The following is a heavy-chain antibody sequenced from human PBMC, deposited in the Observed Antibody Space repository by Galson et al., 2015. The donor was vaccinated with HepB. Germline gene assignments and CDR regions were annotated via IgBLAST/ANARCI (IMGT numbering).Heavy chain of an antibody. CDR2: ISAYNGNT. D-gene: IGHD3-10*01. CDR3: ARGGGPGLGLLWFGELLPMMDV. J-gene: IGHJ6*02. Sequence: SVKVSCKASGYTFTSYGISWVRQAPGQGLEWMGWISAYNGNTNYAQKLQGRVTMTTDTSTSTAYMELRSLRSDDTAVYYCARGGGPGLGLLWFGELLPMMDVWGQGTTVTVSS. CDR1: GYTFTSYG. V-gene: IGHV1-18*04.